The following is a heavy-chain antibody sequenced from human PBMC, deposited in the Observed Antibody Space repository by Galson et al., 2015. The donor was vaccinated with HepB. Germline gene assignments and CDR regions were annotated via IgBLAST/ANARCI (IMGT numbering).Heavy chain of an antibody. CDR1: GFTFSSYG. V-gene: IGHV3-30*18. J-gene: IGHJ3*02. D-gene: IGHD1-26*01. CDR2: ISYDGSNK. CDR3: AKTLYSGSKRVGGLDI. Sequence: SLRLSCAASGFTFSSYGMHWVRQAPGKGLEWVAVISYDGSNKYYADSVKGRFTISRDNSKNTVYLQMNNLRAEDTAVYHCAKTLYSGSKRVGGLDIWGQGTMVTVSS.